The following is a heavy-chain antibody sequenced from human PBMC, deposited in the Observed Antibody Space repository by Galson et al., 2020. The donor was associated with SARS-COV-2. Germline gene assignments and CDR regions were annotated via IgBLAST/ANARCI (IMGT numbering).Heavy chain of an antibody. V-gene: IGHV4-59*01. CDR1: GGSISSYY. CDR3: ARVQITVLRGVTFDY. J-gene: IGHJ4*02. CDR2: VYYSGST. D-gene: IGHD3-10*01. Sequence: ASETLSLTCTVSGGSISSYYWSWIRQPPGKGLEWIGYVYYSGSTNYNPSLTTRVTMSVDTSKNHFSLKLSSVTAADTAVYYCARVQITVLRGVTFDYWGQGTLVTISS.